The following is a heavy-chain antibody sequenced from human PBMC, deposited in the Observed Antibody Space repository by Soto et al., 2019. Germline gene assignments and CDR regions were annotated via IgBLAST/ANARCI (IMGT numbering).Heavy chain of an antibody. CDR3: ASAKYSSGWYKFDY. J-gene: IGHJ4*02. D-gene: IGHD6-19*01. CDR2: IIPIFGTA. Sequence: ASVKVSCKASGYTFTSYDINWVRQATGQGLEWMGGIIPIFGTANYAQKFQGRVTITAGEYTSTAYMELSSLRSEDTAVYYCASAKYSSGWYKFDYWGQGTLVTVSS. CDR1: GYTFTSYD. V-gene: IGHV1-69*13.